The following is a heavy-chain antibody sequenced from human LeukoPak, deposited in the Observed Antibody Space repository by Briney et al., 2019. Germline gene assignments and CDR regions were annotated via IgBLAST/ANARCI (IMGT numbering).Heavy chain of an antibody. CDR2: IWYDGSNK. J-gene: IGHJ6*02. V-gene: IGHV3-33*01. CDR3: AREIQSLGYYYYYGMDV. D-gene: IGHD5-18*01. CDR1: GFTFSSYG. Sequence: PGGSLRLSCAASGFTFSSYGMHWVRQAPGKGLEWVAVIWYDGSNKYYADSVKGRFTISRDNSKNTLYLQMNSLRAEDTAVYYSAREIQSLGYYYYYGMDVWGQGTTVTVSS.